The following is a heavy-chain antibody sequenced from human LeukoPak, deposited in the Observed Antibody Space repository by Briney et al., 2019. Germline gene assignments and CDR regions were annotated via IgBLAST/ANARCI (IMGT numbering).Heavy chain of an antibody. Sequence: GGSLRLSCAASGYTFSRYWFHWVRQAPGKGLVWVSRINTDETITTYADSVRGRFTISRDNAKNILYLQMNSLRAADTAVYYCARDFSGYDDYWGKGTLVTVSS. CDR2: INTDETIT. CDR1: GYTFSRYW. V-gene: IGHV3-74*01. J-gene: IGHJ4*02. D-gene: IGHD3-22*01. CDR3: ARDFSGYDDY.